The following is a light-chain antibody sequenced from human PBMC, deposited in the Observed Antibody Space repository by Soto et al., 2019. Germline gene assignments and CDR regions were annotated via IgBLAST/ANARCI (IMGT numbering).Light chain of an antibody. Sequence: EIVLTQSPATLSLSPGERATLSCRASQSVSSYLAWYQQKPGQAPRLLIYDASNRATGIPARFSGSGSGTDFTLTISSLEPEDFAVYYCHQRSNWPLGGNTFGPGTKVDIK. CDR1: QSVSSY. CDR2: DAS. J-gene: IGKJ3*01. V-gene: IGKV3-11*01. CDR3: HQRSNWPLGGNT.